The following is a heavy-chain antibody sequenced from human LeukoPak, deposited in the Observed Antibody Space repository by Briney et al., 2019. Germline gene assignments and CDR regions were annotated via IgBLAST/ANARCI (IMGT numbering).Heavy chain of an antibody. D-gene: IGHD6-13*01. CDR3: ARDGIAAAGSFDY. CDR2: IWSDGSDQ. CDR1: GFTFSQYA. J-gene: IGHJ4*02. V-gene: IGHV3-33*08. Sequence: GGSLRLSCAASGFTFSQYAMHWVRQAPGKGLEWVANIWSDGSDQYYGDSVRGRFTISRDNSKNTLYLQMNSLRAEDTAVYYCARDGIAAAGSFDYWGQGTLVTVSS.